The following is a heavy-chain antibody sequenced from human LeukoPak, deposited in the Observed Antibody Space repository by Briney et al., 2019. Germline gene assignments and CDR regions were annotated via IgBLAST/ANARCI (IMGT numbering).Heavy chain of an antibody. CDR3: ARAPFRSGPVDY. J-gene: IGHJ4*02. CDR2: IIPIFGTA. Sequence: ASVKVSCKASGGTFSSYAISWVRQAPGQGLEWMGGIIPIFGTANYAQKFQGRVTMTTDTSTSTAYMELRSLRSDDTAVYYCARAPFRSGPVDYWGQGTLVTVSS. CDR1: GGTFSSYA. V-gene: IGHV1-69*05. D-gene: IGHD3-3*01.